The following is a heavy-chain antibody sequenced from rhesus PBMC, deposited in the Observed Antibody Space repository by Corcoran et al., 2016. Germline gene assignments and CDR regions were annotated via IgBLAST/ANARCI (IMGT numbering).Heavy chain of an antibody. CDR1: GYSISSGYG. Sequence: QVQLQESGPGLVQPSATLSLTCAVSGYSISSGYGWSWIRQPPGKGLEWIGYIGGSSGSTNYNPSLKSRVTISKDTSKNKFSLKLSSVTAADTAVYYCAGTNYPCDYWGQGVLVTVSS. CDR3: AGTNYPCDY. V-gene: IGHV4-127*01. J-gene: IGHJ4*01. D-gene: IGHD4-17*01. CDR2: IGGSSGST.